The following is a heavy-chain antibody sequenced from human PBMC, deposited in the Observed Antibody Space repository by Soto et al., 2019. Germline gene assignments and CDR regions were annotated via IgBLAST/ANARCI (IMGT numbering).Heavy chain of an antibody. J-gene: IGHJ5*02. CDR2: IYYSGRT. D-gene: IGHD2-21*02. CDR1: GGSISSYY. V-gene: IGHV4-59*01. CDR3: AREVRLLKCSDRFAP. Sequence: QVQLQESGPGLVKPSETLSLTCTVSGGSISSYYWSWIRQPPGKGLEWIGYIYYSGRTNYNPSLKSRVPISVDTSKYQCPLELSSVTVADTAVYYCAREVRLLKCSDRFAPWGQGPLVTVSS.